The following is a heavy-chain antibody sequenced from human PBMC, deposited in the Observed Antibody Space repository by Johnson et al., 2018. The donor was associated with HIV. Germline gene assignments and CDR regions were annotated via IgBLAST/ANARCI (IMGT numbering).Heavy chain of an antibody. Sequence: VQLVESGGGLVQPGRSLRLSCAASGFTFDDYGMSWVRQAPGKGLEWVSGINWNGGNTGYADSVKGRFTISRDNAKDSLYLQMKNLRVEDTALYYCARVTIFGVTKVDAFDIWGQGTKVTVSS. D-gene: IGHD3-3*01. CDR2: INWNGGNT. CDR3: ARVTIFGVTKVDAFDI. J-gene: IGHJ3*02. V-gene: IGHV3-20*04. CDR1: GFTFDDYG.